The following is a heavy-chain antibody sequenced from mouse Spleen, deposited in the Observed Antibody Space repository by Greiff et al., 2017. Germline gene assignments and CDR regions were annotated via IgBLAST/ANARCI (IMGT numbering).Heavy chain of an antibody. CDR1: GYTFTDYE. J-gene: IGHJ4*01. CDR2: IDPETGGT. D-gene: IGHD4-1*01. Sequence: QVQLQQSGAELVRPGASVTLSCKASGYTFTDYEMHWVKQTPVHGLEWIGAIDPETGGTAYNQKFKGKAILTADKSSSTAYMELRSLTSEDSAVYYCTINWDVRVSAMDYWGQGTSVTVSS. V-gene: IGHV1-15*01. CDR3: TINWDVRVSAMDY.